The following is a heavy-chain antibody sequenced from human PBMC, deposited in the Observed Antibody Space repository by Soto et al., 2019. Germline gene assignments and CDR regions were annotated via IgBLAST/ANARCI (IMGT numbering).Heavy chain of an antibody. CDR3: ARHGMVFFFFCGYCYPPYLFAF. V-gene: IGHV4-34*01. CDR2: INHSGST. J-gene: IGHJ4*02. Sequence: PSETLSLTCAVYGGSFSRYYWTWIRQPPGKGLEWIGEINHSGSTNYNPSLKSRVTISVDTSKNQFSLKLTSVTAADTAVYYCARHGMVFFFFCGYCYPPYLFAFRGRGSLVPGSS. D-gene: IGHD2-21*01. CDR1: GGSFSRYY.